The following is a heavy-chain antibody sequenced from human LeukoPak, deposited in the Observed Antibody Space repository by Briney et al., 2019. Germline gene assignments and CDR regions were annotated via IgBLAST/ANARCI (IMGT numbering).Heavy chain of an antibody. CDR2: ISASGRT. CDR1: GFTFSSYA. CDR3: ASPNVAFGGVIVYYFDY. V-gene: IGHV3-23*01. J-gene: IGHJ4*02. D-gene: IGHD3-16*02. Sequence: PGGSLRLSCAASGFTFSSYAMSWVRQAPGQGLEWVSVISASGRTYYADSVKGRFTISRDNSKNTLYLQMNSLRAEDTAVYYCASPNVAFGGVIVYYFDYWGQGTLVTVSS.